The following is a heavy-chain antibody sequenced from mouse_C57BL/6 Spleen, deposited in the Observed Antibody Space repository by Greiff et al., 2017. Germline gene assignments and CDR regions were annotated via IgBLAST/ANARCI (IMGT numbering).Heavy chain of an antibody. V-gene: IGHV1-18*01. Sequence: EVQLQQSGPELVKPGASVKIPCKASGYTFTDYNMDWVKQSHGKSLEWIGDINPNNGGNIYNQKFKGKATLTVDKSSSTAYMELRSLTSEDTAVYYCARSRWAYYYGSRGGFAYWGQGTLVTVSA. CDR1: GYTFTDYN. CDR2: INPNNGGN. CDR3: ARSRWAYYYGSRGGFAY. J-gene: IGHJ3*01. D-gene: IGHD1-1*01.